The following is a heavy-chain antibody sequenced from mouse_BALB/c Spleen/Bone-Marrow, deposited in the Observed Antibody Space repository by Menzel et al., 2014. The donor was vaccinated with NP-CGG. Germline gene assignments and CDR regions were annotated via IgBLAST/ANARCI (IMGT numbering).Heavy chain of an antibody. Sequence: EVQLQESGAEVVKPGASVKLSCTASGFNIKDTYMHWVKQRPEQGLEWIGRIDPANGNTKYDPKFQGKTTITADTSSNTAYLQLSSLTSEDTAVYYCARYDHGVYFDYWGHGTTLTVSS. V-gene: IGHV14-3*02. J-gene: IGHJ2*01. CDR2: IDPANGNT. D-gene: IGHD2-4*01. CDR1: GFNIKDTY. CDR3: ARYDHGVYFDY.